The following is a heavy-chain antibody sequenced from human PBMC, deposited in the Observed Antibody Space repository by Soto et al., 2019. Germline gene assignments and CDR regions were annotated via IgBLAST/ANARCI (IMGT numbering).Heavy chain of an antibody. D-gene: IGHD6-19*01. Sequence: GGSLRLSCVASGSTFKNYAMSWVRQAPGKGLEWVSVISGSGGETYYSDSVKGRFTISRDNSKNTLYLQMNSLRAEDTAVYYCAKDRTGVYRSGPARAFDIWGQGTMVTVSS. CDR2: ISGSGGET. J-gene: IGHJ3*02. CDR1: GSTFKNYA. CDR3: AKDRTGVYRSGPARAFDI. V-gene: IGHV3-23*01.